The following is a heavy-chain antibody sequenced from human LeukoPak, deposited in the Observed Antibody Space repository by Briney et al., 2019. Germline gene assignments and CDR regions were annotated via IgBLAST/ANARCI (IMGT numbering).Heavy chain of an antibody. CDR1: GFTFSDYY. CDR2: ISNSGSNI. V-gene: IGHV3-11*01. D-gene: IGHD3-22*01. J-gene: IGHJ4*02. Sequence: PGGTLRLSCAVSGFTFSDYYMSWIRQPPGKGLEWVSYISNSGSNIYYADYVKGRFTISSDNAKNSLYLQMNSLRAEDTAVYYCARGGAPYYYDSSGYRFDYWGQGTLVTVSS. CDR3: ARGGAPYYYDSSGYRFDY.